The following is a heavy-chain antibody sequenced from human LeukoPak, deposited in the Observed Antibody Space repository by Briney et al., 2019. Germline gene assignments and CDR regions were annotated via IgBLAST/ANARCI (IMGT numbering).Heavy chain of an antibody. CDR3: ARHGDQYYYDSSGYYGYWFDP. CDR2: ISHSGST. D-gene: IGHD3-22*01. Sequence: HSETLSLTCAVSGYSISSGYYRGWIRHPPGKGLEWIGSISHSGSTYYNQSLKSRVTITVDTSKNQFSLKLSSVTAADTAVYYCARHGDQYYYDSSGYYGYWFDPWGQGTLVTVSS. CDR1: GYSISSGYY. V-gene: IGHV4-38-2*01. J-gene: IGHJ5*02.